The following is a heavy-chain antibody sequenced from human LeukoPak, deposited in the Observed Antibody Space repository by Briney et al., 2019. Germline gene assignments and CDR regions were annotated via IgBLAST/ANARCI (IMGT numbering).Heavy chain of an antibody. Sequence: SETLSLTCTVSGGSINSTNYYWGWIRQPPGKGLEWIRSIYYSGSTYYNPSLKSRVTISVDTSKNQFSLKLSSVTAADTAVYYCASTKLRYFDWTYYYYGMDVWGQGTTVTVSS. CDR3: ASTKLRYFDWTYYYYGMDV. CDR2: IYYSGST. D-gene: IGHD3-9*01. J-gene: IGHJ6*02. V-gene: IGHV4-39*01. CDR1: GGSINSTNYY.